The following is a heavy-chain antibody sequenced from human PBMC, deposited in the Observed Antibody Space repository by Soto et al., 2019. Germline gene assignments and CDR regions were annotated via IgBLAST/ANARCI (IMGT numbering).Heavy chain of an antibody. CDR2: IYYSGST. D-gene: IGHD6-13*01. CDR1: GGSISSSSYY. CDR3: ACFESSWYFDDY. V-gene: IGHV4-39*01. Sequence: QLQLQESGPGLVKPSETLSLTCTVSGGSISSSSYYWGWIRQPPGKGLEWIGSIYYSGSTYYNPSLKSRVTISVDTSKNQFSLKLSSVTAADTAVYYCACFESSWYFDDYWGQGTLVTVSS. J-gene: IGHJ4*02.